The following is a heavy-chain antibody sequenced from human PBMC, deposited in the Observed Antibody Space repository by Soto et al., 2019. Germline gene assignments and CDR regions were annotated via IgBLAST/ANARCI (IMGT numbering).Heavy chain of an antibody. D-gene: IGHD3-3*01. CDR2: IYPGDSDT. J-gene: IGHJ6*02. V-gene: IGHV5-51*01. Sequence: GESLKISCKGSGYTFTNYWIGWVRQMPGKGPEWMGIIYPGDSDTKYNPSVQGQVTNSADKSITTTYLQWSSLKASDTAIYYCAATIFYYGMDVWGQGTPVTVSS. CDR1: GYTFTNYW. CDR3: AATIFYYGMDV.